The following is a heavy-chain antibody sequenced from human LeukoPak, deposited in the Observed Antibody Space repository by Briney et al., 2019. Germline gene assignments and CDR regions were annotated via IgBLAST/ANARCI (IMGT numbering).Heavy chain of an antibody. J-gene: IGHJ3*02. CDR3: ARDELRGPGAFDI. V-gene: IGHV1-69*05. CDR1: GGTFSSYA. CDR2: IIPIFGTA. D-gene: IGHD1-26*01. Sequence: SVKVSCKASGGTFSSYAISWVRQAPGQGLEWMGRIIPIFGTANYAQKFQGRVTITTDESTSTAYTELSSLRSEDTAVYYCARDELRGPGAFDIWGQGTMVTVSS.